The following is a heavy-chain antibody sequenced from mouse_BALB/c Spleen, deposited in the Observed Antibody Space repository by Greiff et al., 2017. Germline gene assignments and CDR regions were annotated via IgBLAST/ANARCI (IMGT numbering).Heavy chain of an antibody. CDR2: ISYSGST. J-gene: IGHJ4*01. D-gene: IGHD1-1*01. CDR1: GDSITSGY. Sequence: EVQLQQSGPSLVKPSQTLSLTCSVTGDSITSGYWNWIRKFPGNKLEYMGYISYSGSTYYNPSLKSRISITRDTSKNQYYLQLNSVTTEDTATYYCARFTTVVASYYAMDYWGQGTSVTVSS. CDR3: ARFTTVVASYYAMDY. V-gene: IGHV3-8*02.